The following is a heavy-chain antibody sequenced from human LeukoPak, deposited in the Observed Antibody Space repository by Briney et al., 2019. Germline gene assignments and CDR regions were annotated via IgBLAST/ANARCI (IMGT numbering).Heavy chain of an antibody. CDR2: IRSKINNYAT. D-gene: IGHD3-22*01. CDR1: GFTFSGSA. V-gene: IGHV3-73*01. J-gene: IGHJ4*02. Sequence: GGSLRLSCAASGFTFSGSAMHWVRQASGKGLEWVGRIRSKINNYATSYGASVKGRFTISRDNSKNTLYLQMNSLRAEDTAVYYCAKAGASWSSGYYSNFDYWGQGTLVTVSS. CDR3: AKAGASWSSGYYSNFDY.